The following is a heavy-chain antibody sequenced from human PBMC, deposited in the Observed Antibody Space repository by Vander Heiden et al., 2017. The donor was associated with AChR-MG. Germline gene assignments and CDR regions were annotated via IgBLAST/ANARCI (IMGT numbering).Heavy chain of an antibody. CDR3: AGYCSSTSCYVS. D-gene: IGHD2-2*01. V-gene: IGHV1-8*01. Sequence: QVQLVQSGAEVKKPGASVKVSCKASGYTFTSYAINWVRQATGQGLEWMGWMNPNSGNTGYAQKFQGRVTMTRNTSISTAYMELSSLRPEDTAVYYCAGYCSSTSCYVSWGQGTLVTVSS. J-gene: IGHJ5*02. CDR1: GYTFTSYA. CDR2: MNPNSGNT.